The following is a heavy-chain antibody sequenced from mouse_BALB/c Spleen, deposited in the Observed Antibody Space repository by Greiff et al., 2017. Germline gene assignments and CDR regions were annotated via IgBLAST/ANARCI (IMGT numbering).Heavy chain of an antibody. CDR1: GFSLTGYG. Sequence: VKVVESGPGLVAPSQSLSISCTVSGFSLTGYGVNWVRQPPGKGLEWLGMIWGDGSTDYNSALKSRLSISKDNSKRQVFLKMNSLLTDDTARYYCASYGNYFDYWGQGTTLTVSS. CDR2: IWGDGST. D-gene: IGHD2-1*01. V-gene: IGHV2-6-7*01. CDR3: ASYGNYFDY. J-gene: IGHJ2*01.